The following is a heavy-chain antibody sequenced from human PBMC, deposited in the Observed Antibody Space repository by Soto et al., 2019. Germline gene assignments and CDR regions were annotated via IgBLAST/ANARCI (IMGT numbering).Heavy chain of an antibody. Sequence: SVKVSCKASGGTFSSYAISWVRQAPGQGLEWMGGIIPIFGTANYAQKFQGRVTITADESTSTAYMELSSLRSEDTAVYYCARSRGALGYCSGGSCFYGMDVWGQGTTVTVSS. CDR3: ARSRGALGYCSGGSCFYGMDV. V-gene: IGHV1-69*13. J-gene: IGHJ6*02. CDR2: IIPIFGTA. D-gene: IGHD2-15*01. CDR1: GGTFSSYA.